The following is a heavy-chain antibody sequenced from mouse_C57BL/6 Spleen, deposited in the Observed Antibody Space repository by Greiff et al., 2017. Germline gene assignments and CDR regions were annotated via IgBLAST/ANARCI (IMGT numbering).Heavy chain of an antibody. CDR3: ARDQDYDGEAWFAY. J-gene: IGHJ3*01. D-gene: IGHD2-4*01. CDR1: GYSITSGYY. Sequence: ESGPGLVKPSQSLSLTCSVTGYSITSGYYWNWIRQFPGNKLEWMGYISYDGSNNYNPSLKNRISITRDTSKNQFFLKLNSVTTEDTATYYCARDQDYDGEAWFAYWGQGTLVTVSA. CDR2: ISYDGSN. V-gene: IGHV3-6*01.